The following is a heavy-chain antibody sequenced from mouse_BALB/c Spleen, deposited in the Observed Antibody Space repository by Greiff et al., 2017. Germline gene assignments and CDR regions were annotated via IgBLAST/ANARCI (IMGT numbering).Heavy chain of an antibody. CDR1: GYTFTSYW. V-gene: IGHV1S127*01. D-gene: IGHD2-4*01. CDR3: TRSPMITRVYYAMDY. J-gene: IGHJ4*01. Sequence: QVQLQQPGAELVKPGASVKMSCKASGYTFTSYWMHWVKQRPGQGLEWIGTIDPSDSYTSYNQKFKGKATLTVDTSSSTAYMQLSSLTSEDSAVYYCTRSPMITRVYYAMDYWGQGTSVTVSS. CDR2: IDPSDSYT.